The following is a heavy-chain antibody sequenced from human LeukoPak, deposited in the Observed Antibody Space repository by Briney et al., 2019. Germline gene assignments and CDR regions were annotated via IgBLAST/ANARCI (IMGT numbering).Heavy chain of an antibody. D-gene: IGHD2/OR15-2a*01. J-gene: IGHJ4*02. V-gene: IGHV3-23*01. Sequence: GGSLRLSCSASGITLGTHAMSWVRQAPGKGLEWVSAISFSGDVTFYADSVKGRFTISRDNARNSLYLQMNSLRAEDTAVYFCARGGLSIMGYWGQGTLVTVSS. CDR2: ISFSGDVT. CDR3: ARGGLSIMGY. CDR1: GITLGTHA.